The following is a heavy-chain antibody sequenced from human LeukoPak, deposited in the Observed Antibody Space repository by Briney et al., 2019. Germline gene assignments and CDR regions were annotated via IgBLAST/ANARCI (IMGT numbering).Heavy chain of an antibody. J-gene: IGHJ5*01. CDR2: IHRDGSST. V-gene: IGHV3-74*01. D-gene: IGHD5-18*01. Sequence: GGSLRLSCAASGFTFSDYWMHWVRQAPGKGLVWVSRIHRDGSSTTYADSVKGRFTISRDNAKNTLYLQMNSLRVEDTAMYYCARGTEGYTYGEFDSWGQGTLVTVSS. CDR3: ARGTEGYTYGEFDS. CDR1: GFTFSDYW.